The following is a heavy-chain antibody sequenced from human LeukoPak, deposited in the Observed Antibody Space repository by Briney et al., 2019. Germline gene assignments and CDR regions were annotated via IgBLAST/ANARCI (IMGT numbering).Heavy chain of an antibody. D-gene: IGHD2-21*01. CDR3: ARESTGIEDY. J-gene: IGHJ4*02. Sequence: ASVKVSCKASGYTFTGYYMHWVRQAPGQGLEWMGWINPNNGGTNYAQKLQGRVTMTRDTSISTAYLELSGLRSDDTAVYYCARESTGIEDYWGQGTLVTVSS. CDR1: GYTFTGYY. V-gene: IGHV1-2*02. CDR2: INPNNGGT.